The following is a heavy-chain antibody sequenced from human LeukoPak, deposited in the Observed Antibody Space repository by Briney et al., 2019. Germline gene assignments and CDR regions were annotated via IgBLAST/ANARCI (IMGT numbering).Heavy chain of an antibody. J-gene: IGHJ4*02. Sequence: SETLSLTCTVSGGSISSSSYYWGWIRQPPGKGLEWIGSIYYSGSTYYNPSLKSRVTISVDTSKNQFSLKLSSVTAADTAVYYCARDHPVPAASPGDTSKSPTVTESHFDYWGQGTLVTVSS. CDR1: GGSISSSSYY. CDR2: IYYSGST. CDR3: ARDHPVPAASPGDTSKSPTVTESHFDY. V-gene: IGHV4-39*07. D-gene: IGHD2-2*01.